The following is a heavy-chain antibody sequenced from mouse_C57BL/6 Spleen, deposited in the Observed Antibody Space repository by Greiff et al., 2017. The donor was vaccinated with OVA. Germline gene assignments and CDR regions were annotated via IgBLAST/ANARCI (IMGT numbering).Heavy chain of an antibody. CDR1: GFTFSSYG. J-gene: IGHJ4*01. CDR3: ARPTTSGMDY. V-gene: IGHV5-6*01. Sequence: EVKLMESGGDLVKPGGSLKLSCAASGFTFSSYGMSWVRQTPDKRLEWVATISSGGSYTYYPDSVKGRFTISRDNAKHTLYLQMSSLKSEDTAMYYCARPTTSGMDYWGQGTSVTVSS. D-gene: IGHD1-1*01. CDR2: ISSGGSYT.